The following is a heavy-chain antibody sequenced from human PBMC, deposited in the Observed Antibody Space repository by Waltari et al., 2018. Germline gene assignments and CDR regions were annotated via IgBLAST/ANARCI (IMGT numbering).Heavy chain of an antibody. J-gene: IGHJ4*02. CDR1: GYSISSGYY. CDR2: IYHSGST. D-gene: IGHD3-3*02. Sequence: VQLQESGPGLVKPSETLSLTCTVSGYSISSGYYWGWIRQPPGKGLEWIGSIYHSGSTYYNPSLKSRVTISVDTSKNQFSLKLSSVTAADTAVYYCARVSAFNYEYYFDYWGQGTLVTVSS. V-gene: IGHV4-38-2*02. CDR3: ARVSAFNYEYYFDY.